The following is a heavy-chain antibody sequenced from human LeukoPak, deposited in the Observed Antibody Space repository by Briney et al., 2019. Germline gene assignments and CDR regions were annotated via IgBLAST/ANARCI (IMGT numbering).Heavy chain of an antibody. D-gene: IGHD3-22*01. J-gene: IGHJ3*02. CDR3: ARPNYYDSKNAFDI. Sequence: GGSLRLSCAASGFTFSSYSMTWVRQAPGKGLEWVSYISSSSSTIYYADSVKGRFTISRDNAKNSLYLQMNSLRAEDTAVYYCARPNYYDSKNAFDIWGQGTMVTVSS. CDR2: ISSSSSTI. V-gene: IGHV3-48*01. CDR1: GFTFSSYS.